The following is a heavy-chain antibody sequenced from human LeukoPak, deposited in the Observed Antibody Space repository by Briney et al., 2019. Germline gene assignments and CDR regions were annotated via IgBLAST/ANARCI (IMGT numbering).Heavy chain of an antibody. Sequence: SETLSLTCTVSGDSITNYYWSWIRQPPGKGLEWIGYIYYIGSTNYNPSLTSRVTISLDTSKNQFSLKLSSVTAADTAIYHCARDATRMIWGAFDIWGQGTMVTVSS. CDR1: GDSITNYY. D-gene: IGHD2-15*01. CDR3: ARDATRMIWGAFDI. J-gene: IGHJ3*02. V-gene: IGHV4-59*01. CDR2: IYYIGST.